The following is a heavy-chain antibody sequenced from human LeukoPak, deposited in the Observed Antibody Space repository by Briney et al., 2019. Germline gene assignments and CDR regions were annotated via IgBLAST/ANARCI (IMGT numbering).Heavy chain of an antibody. D-gene: IGHD2-2*01. CDR2: IYTGDSDT. J-gene: IGHJ4*02. Sequence: GSSLNISYNGSGYSFTNYLLCWLRHIPEKRLEWIGIIYTGDSDTRDSQSLQSQAIISADTSISTAYLQWSSLKASDTAMYYCARLTGIVVVPAAMFGPPDYWGQGTLVTVSS. CDR3: ARLTGIVVVPAAMFGPPDY. CDR1: GYSFTNYL. V-gene: IGHV5-51*01.